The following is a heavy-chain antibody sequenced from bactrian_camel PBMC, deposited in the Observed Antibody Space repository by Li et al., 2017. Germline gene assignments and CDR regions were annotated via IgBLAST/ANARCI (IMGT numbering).Heavy chain of an antibody. CDR2: TNG. CDR3: VAEEWEGPYRRLCVPTLPQSSFKS. V-gene: IGHV3S53*01. Sequence: HVQLVESGGGLVQPGGSLRLSCAASGYSIGTYYMGWFRQAPGKQREGVAATNGDYADSVKGRFTISRDNAKNTLYLHMDSLQPEDTGMYYCVAEEWEGPYRRLCVPTLPQSSFKSWGQGTQVTVS. J-gene: IGHJ6*01. D-gene: IGHD4*01. CDR1: GYSIGTYY.